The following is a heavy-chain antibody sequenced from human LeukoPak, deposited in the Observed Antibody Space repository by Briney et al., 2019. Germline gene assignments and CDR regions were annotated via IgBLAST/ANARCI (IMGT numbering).Heavy chain of an antibody. J-gene: IGHJ4*02. V-gene: IGHV3-11*01. CDR3: ARDKAWSSSGYYDY. Sequence: PGGSLRLSCAASGFTFSDYYMSWICQAPGKGLEWVSYISSSGSTIYYADSVKGRFTISRDNAKNSLYLQMNSLRAEDTAVYYCARDKAWSSSGYYDYWGQGTLVTVSS. D-gene: IGHD3-22*01. CDR1: GFTFSDYY. CDR2: ISSSGSTI.